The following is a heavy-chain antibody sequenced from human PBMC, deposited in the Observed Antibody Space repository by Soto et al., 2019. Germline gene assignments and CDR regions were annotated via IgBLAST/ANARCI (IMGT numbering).Heavy chain of an antibody. J-gene: IGHJ4*02. V-gene: IGHV4-34*01. Sequence: SETLSLTCAVYGGSFSGYYWSWIRQPPGKGLEWIGEINHSGSTNYNPSLKSRVTISVDTSKNQFSLKLSSVTAADTAVYYCAKGIVGALGYWGQGTLVTVSS. D-gene: IGHD1-26*01. CDR1: GGSFSGYY. CDR3: AKGIVGALGY. CDR2: INHSGST.